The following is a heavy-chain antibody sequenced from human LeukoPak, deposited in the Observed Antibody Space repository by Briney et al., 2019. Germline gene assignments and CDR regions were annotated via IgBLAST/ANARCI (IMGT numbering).Heavy chain of an antibody. CDR3: AKLLWFGELLSAYDY. CDR1: GFTFSSYA. Sequence: GGSLRLSCAASGFTFSSYAMSWVRQAPGKGLEWVSAISGSGGSTYYADSVKGRFTISRDNSKNTLYLQMNSLRAEDTAVYYCAKLLWFGELLSAYDYWGQGTLVTVSS. J-gene: IGHJ4*02. CDR2: ISGSGGST. V-gene: IGHV3-23*01. D-gene: IGHD3-10*01.